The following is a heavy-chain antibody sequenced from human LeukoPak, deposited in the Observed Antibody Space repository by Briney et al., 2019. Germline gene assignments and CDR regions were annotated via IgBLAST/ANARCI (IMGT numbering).Heavy chain of an antibody. Sequence: SETLSLTCTVSSGSMSSYYWSWIRQPPGKGLEWIGYIYYSGSTNYNPSLKSRVTISVDTSKNQFSLNLSSVTAADTAVYYCARHDPRGEPARLGFFDYWGQGTLVTVSS. D-gene: IGHD6-6*01. J-gene: IGHJ4*02. CDR1: SGSMSSYY. CDR2: IYYSGST. V-gene: IGHV4-59*08. CDR3: ARHDPRGEPARLGFFDY.